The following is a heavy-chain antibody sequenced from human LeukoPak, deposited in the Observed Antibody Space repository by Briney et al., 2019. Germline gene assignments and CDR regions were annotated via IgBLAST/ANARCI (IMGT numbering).Heavy chain of an antibody. D-gene: IGHD2-2*02. CDR3: AKPTNKHCSSTSCYIGYYYYGMDV. V-gene: IGHV3-23*01. CDR1: GYTFGTYS. CDR2: ISGSGGST. Sequence: QAGGSLRLSCAASGYTFGTYSISWVRHAPGKGREWVSGISGSGGSTYYADSVKGRFTISRDNSKNTLYLQMNSLRAEDTAVYYCAKPTNKHCSSTSCYIGYYYYGMDVWGQGTTVTVSS. J-gene: IGHJ6*02.